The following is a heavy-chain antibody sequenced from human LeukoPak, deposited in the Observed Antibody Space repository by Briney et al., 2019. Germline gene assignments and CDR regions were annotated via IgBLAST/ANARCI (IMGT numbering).Heavy chain of an antibody. CDR2: IKQDGSEK. Sequence: GGSLRLSCAASGFTFSSYWMNWVRQAPGKGLEWVANIKQDGSEKYYVDSVKGRFTISRDNAKNSLYLQMNSLRAEDTAVYYYAKEGAYPIVTYDSWGQGTLVTVSS. J-gene: IGHJ5*01. V-gene: IGHV3-7*01. D-gene: IGHD4-11*01. CDR1: GFTFSSYW. CDR3: AKEGAYPIVTYDS.